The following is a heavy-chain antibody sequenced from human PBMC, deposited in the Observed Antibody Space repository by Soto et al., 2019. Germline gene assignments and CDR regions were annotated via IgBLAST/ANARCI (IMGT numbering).Heavy chain of an antibody. V-gene: IGHV6-1*01. Sequence: SQTLSLTCAISGDSVSSNSAAWNWIRQSPSRGLEWLGRTYYRSKWYNDYAVSVKSRITINPDTSKNQFSLQLNSVTPEDTAVYYCVHNQPALYGMDVWGQGTTVTVSS. CDR2: TYYRSKWYN. CDR1: GDSVSSNSAA. D-gene: IGHD2-2*01. J-gene: IGHJ6*02. CDR3: VHNQPALYGMDV.